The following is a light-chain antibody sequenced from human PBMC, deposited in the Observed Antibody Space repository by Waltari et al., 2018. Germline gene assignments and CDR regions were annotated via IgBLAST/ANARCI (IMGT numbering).Light chain of an antibody. V-gene: IGKV1-5*01. J-gene: IGKJ1*01. CDR1: QSISGW. CDR2: DAS. CDR3: QQCNSYWAA. Sequence: DIQMTQSPSTLSASVGDRVTITCRASQSISGWLAWYQQKPGTAPKLLIYDASSLESGVPSRFSGIRSGTEFTLTISSLQPDDFATYYCQQCNSYWAAFGPGTKVEIK.